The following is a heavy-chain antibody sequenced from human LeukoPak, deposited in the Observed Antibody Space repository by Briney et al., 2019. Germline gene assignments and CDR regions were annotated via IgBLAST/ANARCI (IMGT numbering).Heavy chain of an antibody. CDR3: ARLLRVGYCSTTTCNWFDP. Sequence: SETLSLTCTVSGYSINSGYYWVWIRQPPGKGLEWIGSIYRSGSTNYNPSLKSRVTISVDTSKNQFSLKLSSVTAADTAVYYCARLLRVGYCSTTTCNWFDPWGQGTLVTVSS. V-gene: IGHV4-38-2*02. J-gene: IGHJ5*02. CDR2: IYRSGST. CDR1: GYSINSGYY. D-gene: IGHD2-2*03.